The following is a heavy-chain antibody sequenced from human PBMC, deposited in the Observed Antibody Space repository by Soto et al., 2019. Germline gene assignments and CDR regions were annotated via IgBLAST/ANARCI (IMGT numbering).Heavy chain of an antibody. Sequence: SETLSLTCTVSGGSISSYYWSWIRQPPGKGLEWVGYIYYSGSTSYNSSLKSRVTISVDTSKNQFSLNLNSVTTADTAVYFCARGSAKKGPFDYWGQGALVTVSS. D-gene: IGHD2-15*01. CDR3: ARGSAKKGPFDY. CDR2: IYYSGST. J-gene: IGHJ4*02. V-gene: IGHV4-59*01. CDR1: GGSISSYY.